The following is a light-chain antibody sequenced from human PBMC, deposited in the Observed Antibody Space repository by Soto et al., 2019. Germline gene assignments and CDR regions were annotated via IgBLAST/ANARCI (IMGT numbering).Light chain of an antibody. Sequence: QSALTQPASVSGSPGQSITISCAGTPSDVAYYDLVSWYQQHPGSAPKRLIYEVDNRPSGISVRFYGSKSGATASLTISGLLPEDEAVYYCCTYAGHVPKFGGGTKRTV. J-gene: IGLJ2*01. V-gene: IGLV2-23*02. CDR1: PSDVAYYDL. CDR3: CTYAGHVPK. CDR2: EVD.